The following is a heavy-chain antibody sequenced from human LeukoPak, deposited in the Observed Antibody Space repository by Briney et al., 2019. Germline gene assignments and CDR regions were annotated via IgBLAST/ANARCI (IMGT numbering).Heavy chain of an antibody. D-gene: IGHD3-10*01. Sequence: SETLSLTCTVSGGSISSYYWSWIRQPPGKGLEWIGYIYYSGSTNYNPSLKSRVTISVDTSKNQFSLKLSSVTAADTAVYCCARDFGVWFGELGYYYYGMDVWGQGTTVTVSS. CDR2: IYYSGST. CDR3: ARDFGVWFGELGYYYYGMDV. J-gene: IGHJ6*02. CDR1: GGSISSYY. V-gene: IGHV4-59*01.